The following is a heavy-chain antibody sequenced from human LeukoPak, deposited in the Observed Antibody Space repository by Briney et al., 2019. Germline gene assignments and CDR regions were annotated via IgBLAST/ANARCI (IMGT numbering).Heavy chain of an antibody. CDR1: GFTFSSYS. D-gene: IGHD3-3*01. J-gene: IGHJ4*02. V-gene: IGHV3-21*01. Sequence: GGSLRLSCAASGFTFSSYSMNWVRQAPGKGLEWVSSISSSSSYIYYADSVKGRFTISRDNAKNSLYLQMNSLRAEDTAVYYCARAFWSGYYTGIRYWRQGTLVTVSS. CDR2: ISSSSSYI. CDR3: ARAFWSGYYTGIRY.